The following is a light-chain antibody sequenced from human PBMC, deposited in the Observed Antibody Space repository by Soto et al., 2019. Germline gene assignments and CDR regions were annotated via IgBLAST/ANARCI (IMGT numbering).Light chain of an antibody. CDR1: SGDIGDYNY. CDR2: DVS. J-gene: IGLJ1*01. V-gene: IGLV2-14*01. Sequence: QCALTQPASGSGAPGGWITISCVGTSGDIGDYNYVSWYQQHPGKVPKVIIYDVSNRPSGVSYRFSGTKSGNTASLTVSGLQAKDEADYYCCSYTRSGTLIFGTGTKVTVL. CDR3: CSYTRSGTLI.